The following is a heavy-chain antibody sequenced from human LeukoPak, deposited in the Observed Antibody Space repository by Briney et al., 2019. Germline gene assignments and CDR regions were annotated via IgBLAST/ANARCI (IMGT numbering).Heavy chain of an antibody. D-gene: IGHD3-10*01. CDR1: GFTFSSYW. J-gene: IGHJ4*02. V-gene: IGHV3-7*01. CDR3: AREPGVWFGELLSYYFDY. CDR2: IKQDGSEK. Sequence: PGGSLRLSCAASGFTFSSYWMSWVRQAPGKGLEWVANIKQDGSEKYYVDSVKGRFTISRDNAKNSLYLQMNSLRAEDTAVYYCAREPGVWFGELLSYYFDYWGQGTLVTVSS.